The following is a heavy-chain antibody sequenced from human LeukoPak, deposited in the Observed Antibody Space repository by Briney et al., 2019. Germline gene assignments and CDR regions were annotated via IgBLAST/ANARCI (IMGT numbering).Heavy chain of an antibody. CDR2: IYHSGTT. CDR1: GYSINSGFY. J-gene: IGHJ4*02. CDR3: ARGVGLTQGGAFDF. V-gene: IGHV4-38-2*02. D-gene: IGHD3-16*01. Sequence: SETLSLTCTVSGYSINSGFYWGWIRQPPGKGLEWIGSIYHSGTTHYKSSLKSRVTISVDTSKNQLSLKRTSVTAADTAVYYCARGVGLTQGGAFDFWGQGTLVTVSS.